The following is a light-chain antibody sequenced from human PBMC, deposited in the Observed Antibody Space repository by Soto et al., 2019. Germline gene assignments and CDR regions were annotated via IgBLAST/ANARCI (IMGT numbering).Light chain of an antibody. CDR2: DVT. CDR3: GLYTLSDTVI. J-gene: IGLJ2*01. CDR1: SSDVGSYNR. Sequence: QSALTQPPSVSGSPGQSVTISCTGTSSDVGSYNRVSWYQQPPGTAPKLMIYDVTKRPLGVSDRFSGSKSGNTASLTISGLQTDDEADYYCGLYTLSDTVILGGGTKLTVL. V-gene: IGLV2-18*01.